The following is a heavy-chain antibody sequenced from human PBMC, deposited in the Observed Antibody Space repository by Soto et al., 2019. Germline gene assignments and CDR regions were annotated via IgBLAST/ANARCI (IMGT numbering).Heavy chain of an antibody. V-gene: IGHV3-23*01. CDR1: GFPFSSYA. J-gene: IGHJ6*02. D-gene: IGHD2-15*01. CDR2: ISGSGAGT. CDR3: ANARYCSGGSCYGLPYYYGMDA. Sequence: EVHLLESGGGLVQPGGSLRLSCAASGFPFSSYAMSWVRQAPGKGLEWVSGISGSGAGTYYADSVQGRFTISRDNSGNTLYLEMNSLRAEDTAVYYCANARYCSGGSCYGLPYYYGMDAWGQGTTVTVSS.